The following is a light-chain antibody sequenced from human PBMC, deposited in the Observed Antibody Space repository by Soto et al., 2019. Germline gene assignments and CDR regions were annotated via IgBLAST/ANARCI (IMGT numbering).Light chain of an antibody. CDR3: QQLNSYPLT. J-gene: IGKJ4*01. Sequence: DIQLTQSPSFLSASVGDRVTITCRASQGISSYLAWYQQKPGKAPKLLIYAASTLQSGVPSRFSGSGSGTEFTLTISSLQPKDFATCYCQQLNSYPLTFGGGTKVEIK. CDR2: AAS. CDR1: QGISSY. V-gene: IGKV1-9*01.